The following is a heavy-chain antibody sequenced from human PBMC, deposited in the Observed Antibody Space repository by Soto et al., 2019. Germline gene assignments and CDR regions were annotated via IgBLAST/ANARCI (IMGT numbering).Heavy chain of an antibody. CDR2: ISSSGSTI. Sequence: GGSLRLSCAASGFTFSSYEMNWVRQAPGKGLEWVSYISSSGSTIYYADSVKGRFTISRDNAKNSLYLQVNSLRAEDTAVYYCARDCCDFWSGRPPLYGMDVWGQGTTVTVSS. CDR1: GFTFSSYE. V-gene: IGHV3-48*03. D-gene: IGHD3-3*01. J-gene: IGHJ6*02. CDR3: ARDCCDFWSGRPPLYGMDV.